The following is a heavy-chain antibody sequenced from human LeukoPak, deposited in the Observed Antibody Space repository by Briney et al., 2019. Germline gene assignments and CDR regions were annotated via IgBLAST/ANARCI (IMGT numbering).Heavy chain of an antibody. CDR1: GFTFSSYS. D-gene: IGHD6-6*01. V-gene: IGHV3-21*01. Sequence: GGSLRLSCAASGFTFSSYSMNWVRQAPGKGLEWVSSISSSSSYIYYADSVKGRFTISRDNAKNSLYLQMNSLRAEDTAVYYCARGECSSSWAFDYWGQGTLVTVSS. CDR3: ARGECSSSWAFDY. J-gene: IGHJ4*02. CDR2: ISSSSSYI.